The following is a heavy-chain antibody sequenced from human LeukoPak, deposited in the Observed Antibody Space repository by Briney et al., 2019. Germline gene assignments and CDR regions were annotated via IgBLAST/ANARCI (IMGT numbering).Heavy chain of an antibody. D-gene: IGHD3-16*01. V-gene: IGHV3-30*18. J-gene: IGHJ4*02. CDR3: AKDWGSQYYFDY. Sequence: GGSLRLSCVVSGLSLSNYAMTWVRQAPGKGLEWVAVISYDGSNKYYADSVKGRFTISRDNSKNTLYLQMNSLRAEDTAVYYCAKDWGSQYYFDYWGQGTLVTVSS. CDR2: ISYDGSNK. CDR1: GLSLSNYA.